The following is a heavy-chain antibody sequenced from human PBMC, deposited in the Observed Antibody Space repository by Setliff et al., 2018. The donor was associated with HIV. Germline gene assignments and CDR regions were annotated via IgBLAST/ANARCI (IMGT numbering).Heavy chain of an antibody. CDR2: AGSADYGGNA. V-gene: IGHV4-38-2*01. D-gene: IGHD2-21*01. CDR1: GFSISTNYF. J-gene: IGHJ6*02. CDR3: ARSYCGGGLCFRGLDL. Sequence: SETLSLTCAVSGFSISTNYFWDWIRQPPGKGLEWIGSAGSADYGGNAYYNPSLKSRVTISVETSKNQFSLKLTSVTAADTAVYYCARSYCGGGLCFRGLDLWGQGTTVTVSS.